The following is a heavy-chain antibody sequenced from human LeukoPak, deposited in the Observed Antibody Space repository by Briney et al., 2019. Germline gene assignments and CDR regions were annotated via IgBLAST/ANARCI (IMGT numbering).Heavy chain of an antibody. Sequence: SETLSLTCTVSGGSISSYYWSWIRHPPGKGLEWIGYIYYSGCTNYNPSLKSRVTISVDTSKNQFSLKPSSVTAADTAVYYCARSDDILTGYLLDYWGQGTLVTVSS. CDR2: IYYSGCT. CDR3: ARSDDILTGYLLDY. CDR1: GGSISSYY. V-gene: IGHV4-59*01. J-gene: IGHJ4*02. D-gene: IGHD3-9*01.